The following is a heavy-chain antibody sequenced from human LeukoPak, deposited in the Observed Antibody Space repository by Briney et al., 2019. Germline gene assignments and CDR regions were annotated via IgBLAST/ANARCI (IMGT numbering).Heavy chain of an antibody. CDR1: GFTFSSYA. V-gene: IGHV3-30*04. D-gene: IGHD2-15*01. CDR3: ARPYCSGGSCYDNWFDP. CDR2: ISYDGSNK. J-gene: IGHJ5*02. Sequence: GGSLRLSCAASGFTFSSYAMHWVRQAPGKGLEWVAVISYDGSNKYYADSVKGRFTISRDNSKNTLYLQMNSLRAEDTAVYYCARPYCSGGSCYDNWFDPRGQGTLVTVSS.